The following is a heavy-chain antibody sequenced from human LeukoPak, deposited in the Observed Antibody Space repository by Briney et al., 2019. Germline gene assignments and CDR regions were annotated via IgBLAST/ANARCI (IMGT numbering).Heavy chain of an antibody. J-gene: IGHJ4*02. CDR1: GYTFTDHY. CDR2: IHPGRGDT. CDR3: ARDRVVVVTAIPDGVDY. D-gene: IGHD2-21*02. V-gene: IGHV1-2*02. Sequence: ASVKVSCKALGYTFTDHYFHWLRQAPGQGIEWMGWIHPGRGDTNIAQKFQGRVSLTRDMSISTAYMELSRLRSDDTAVYYCARDRVVVVTAIPDGVDYWGQGTLVTVSS.